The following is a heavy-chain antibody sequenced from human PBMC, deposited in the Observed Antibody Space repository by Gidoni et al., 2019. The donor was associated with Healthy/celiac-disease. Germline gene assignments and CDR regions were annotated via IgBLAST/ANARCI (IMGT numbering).Heavy chain of an antibody. CDR2: IWYDGSNK. J-gene: IGHJ1*01. CDR1: GFPFISFG. D-gene: IGHD3-22*01. CDR3: AREGDDSSGYYNEYFQH. V-gene: IGHV3-33*08. Sequence: QVQLVESGRGVVQPGRSLRLSCAAPGFPFISFGMHWVRQAPGKGLEWVAVIWYDGSNKYYADSGKGRFTISRDNSKNTLYLQMNSLRAEDTAVYYCAREGDDSSGYYNEYFQHWGQGTLVTVSS.